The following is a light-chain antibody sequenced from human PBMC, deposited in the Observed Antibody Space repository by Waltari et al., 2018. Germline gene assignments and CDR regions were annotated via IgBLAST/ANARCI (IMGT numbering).Light chain of an antibody. CDR3: QQYYTFPRT. J-gene: IGKJ1*01. V-gene: IGKV1-NL1*01. CDR1: QAISSS. CDR2: AAS. Sequence: DLHMTQSPSSLYASVGDRVTLSCRASQAISSSLAWYQQSPGKAPKLLVYAASRLQSGVPSRFSGGGSGTDYTLTISSLQPEDFATYYCQQYYTFPRTFGPGAKVHIK.